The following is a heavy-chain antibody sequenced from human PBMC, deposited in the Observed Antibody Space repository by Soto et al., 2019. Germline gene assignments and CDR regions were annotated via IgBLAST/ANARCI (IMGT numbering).Heavy chain of an antibody. D-gene: IGHD6-6*01. Sequence: QVQLQESGPGLVKPSQTLSLTCTVSGGSISSGGYYWSWIRQHPGKGLEWIGYIYYSGSTYYNPAPKSRVTIPVDTSKNQFSLKLSSVTAADTAVYYCARENVRSPGYFDYWGQGTLVTVST. CDR2: IYYSGST. V-gene: IGHV4-31*03. CDR3: ARENVRSPGYFDY. CDR1: GGSISSGGYY. J-gene: IGHJ4*02.